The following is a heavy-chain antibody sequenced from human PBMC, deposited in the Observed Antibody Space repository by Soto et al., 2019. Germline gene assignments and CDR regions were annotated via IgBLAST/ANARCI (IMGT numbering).Heavy chain of an antibody. CDR3: AKNGLTGYYPQYPRKSYPDAFDI. Sequence: GGSLRLSCAASGFTFSSYAMSWVRQAPGKGLEWVSAISGSGGSTYYADSVKGRFTISRDNSKNTLYLQMNSLRAEDTAVYYCAKNGLTGYYPQYPRKSYPDAFDIWGQGTMVTVSS. CDR1: GFTFSSYA. CDR2: ISGSGGST. J-gene: IGHJ3*02. V-gene: IGHV3-23*01. D-gene: IGHD3-9*01.